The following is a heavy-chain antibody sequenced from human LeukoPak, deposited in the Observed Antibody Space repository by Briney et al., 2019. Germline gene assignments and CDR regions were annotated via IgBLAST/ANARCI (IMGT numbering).Heavy chain of an antibody. CDR1: GYTFTGYY. Sequence: APVKVSCKASGYTFTGYYMHWVRQATGQGLEWMGWMNPNSGNTGYAQKFQGRVTITRNTSISTAYMELSSLRSEDTAVYYCARRAVAAKRGGPYYFDYWGQGTLVTVSS. J-gene: IGHJ4*02. CDR3: ARRAVAAKRGGPYYFDY. CDR2: MNPNSGNT. V-gene: IGHV1-8*03. D-gene: IGHD6-19*01.